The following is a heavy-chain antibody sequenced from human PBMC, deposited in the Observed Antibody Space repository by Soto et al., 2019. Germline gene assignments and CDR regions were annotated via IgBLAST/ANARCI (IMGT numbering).Heavy chain of an antibody. D-gene: IGHD4-17*01. CDR2: VLHSGST. CDR1: DGNRGGLY. CDR3: ARAPAGDYGGYFDS. V-gene: IGHV4-59*11. J-gene: IGHJ4*02. Sequence: YTVLDGNRGGLYGSWIRRTPGKGLEWLGSVLHSGSTKYNPSVKSRVTISIDMSKNQFSLNLRSVTAADTAIYYCARAPAGDYGGYFDSWGQGILVTVSS.